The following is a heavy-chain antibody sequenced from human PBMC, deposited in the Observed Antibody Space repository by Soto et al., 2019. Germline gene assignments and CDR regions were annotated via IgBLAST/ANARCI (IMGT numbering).Heavy chain of an antibody. Sequence: QVQLQESGPGLVKPSETLSLTCTVSGGSMRGQHWSWIRQPPGKGLEWIGHHSDSTNYNPSLKSLTTISTDTSKNQFSLTLRSVTAADTAVYYCATYTVGEGGRGYWGQGTLVTVSS. CDR3: ATYTVGEGGRGY. CDR2: HHSDST. V-gene: IGHV4-4*09. D-gene: IGHD3-16*01. J-gene: IGHJ4*02. CDR1: GGSMRGQH.